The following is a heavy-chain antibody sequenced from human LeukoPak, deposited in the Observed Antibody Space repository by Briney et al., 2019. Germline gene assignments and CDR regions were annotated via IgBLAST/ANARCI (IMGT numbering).Heavy chain of an antibody. Sequence: ASVKVSCKASGYTFTSYYMHWVRQAPGQGLEWIGLINPAGGSASYAQKFQGRVTVTRDTSTSTVYMELRSLRSGDTAVYYCARGGLWGRLIANIDYWGQGTLVTVSS. CDR2: INPAGGSA. V-gene: IGHV1-46*01. CDR3: ARGGLWGRLIANIDY. CDR1: GYTFTSYY. J-gene: IGHJ4*02. D-gene: IGHD2-8*01.